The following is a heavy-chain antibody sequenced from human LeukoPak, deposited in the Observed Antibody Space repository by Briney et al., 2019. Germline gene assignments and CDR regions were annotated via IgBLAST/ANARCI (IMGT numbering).Heavy chain of an antibody. CDR2: IYPGDSDT. J-gene: IGHJ5*02. CDR3: ARRYCSSTSCYAWFDP. D-gene: IGHD2-2*01. CDR1: GXSFTSYW. Sequence: GESLKISFKGSGXSFTSYWTGWVRQMPGKGLEWMGIIYPGDSDTRYSPSFQGQVTISADKSISTAYLQWSSLKASDTAMYYCARRYCSSTSCYAWFDPWGQGTLVTVSS. V-gene: IGHV5-51*01.